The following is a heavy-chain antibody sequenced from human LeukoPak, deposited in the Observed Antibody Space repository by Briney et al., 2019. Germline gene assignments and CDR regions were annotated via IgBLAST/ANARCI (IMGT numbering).Heavy chain of an antibody. J-gene: IGHJ4*02. Sequence: GGSLRLSCAASGFTFSSYYMSWVSQAPGKGLEWVANIKQDGSEKYYVDSVKGRFTISRDNAKNSLYLQMNSLRVEDTAVYYCVRDPFRSGYYTGGYFDYWGQGTLVTVSS. D-gene: IGHD3-3*01. CDR1: GFTFSSYY. V-gene: IGHV3-7*01. CDR2: IKQDGSEK. CDR3: VRDPFRSGYYTGGYFDY.